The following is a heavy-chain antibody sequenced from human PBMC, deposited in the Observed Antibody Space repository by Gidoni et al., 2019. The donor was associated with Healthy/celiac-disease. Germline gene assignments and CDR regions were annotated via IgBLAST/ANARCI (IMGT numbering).Heavy chain of an antibody. D-gene: IGHD3-3*01. CDR3: ARDAGGDVLRFFPSWFDP. J-gene: IGHJ5*02. Sequence: YISSSSSTIYYADSVKGRFTISRDNAKNSLYLQMNSLRAEDTAVYYCARDAGGDVLRFFPSWFDPWGQGTLVTVSS. V-gene: IGHV3-48*01. CDR2: ISSSSSTI.